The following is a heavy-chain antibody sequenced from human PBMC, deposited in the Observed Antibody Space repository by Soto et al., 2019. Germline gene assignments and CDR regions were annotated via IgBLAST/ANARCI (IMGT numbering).Heavy chain of an antibody. J-gene: IGHJ4*02. CDR2: ISYDGSNK. D-gene: IGHD3-10*01. V-gene: IGHV3-30*18. CDR3: AKGPSAGVYYYDY. CDR1: GFTFSSYG. Sequence: GGSLRLSCAASGFTFSSYGMHWVRQAPGKGLEWVAVISYDGSNKYYADSVKGRFTISRDNSKNTLYLQMNSLRAEDTAVYYCAKGPSAGVYYYDYWSQRTLVTVSS.